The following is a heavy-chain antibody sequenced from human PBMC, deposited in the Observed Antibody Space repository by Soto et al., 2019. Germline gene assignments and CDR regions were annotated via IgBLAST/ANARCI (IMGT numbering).Heavy chain of an antibody. J-gene: IGHJ4*01. CDR3: ARHGRYWDWLLYAPPPFVY. V-gene: IGHV5-51*01. CDR2: IYPGDSDT. Sequence: PGESLKISCKGSGYSFTRYWIGWVRQMPGKGLEWMGIIYPGDSDTRYSPSFQGQVTISADKSISTAYLQWSSLKASDTAMYYCARHGRYWDWLLYAPPPFVYWGQGTLVTVSS. D-gene: IGHD3-9*01. CDR1: GYSFTRYW.